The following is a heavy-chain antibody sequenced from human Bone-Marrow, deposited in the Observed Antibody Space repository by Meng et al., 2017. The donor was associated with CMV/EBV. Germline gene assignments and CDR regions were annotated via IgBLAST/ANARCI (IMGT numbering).Heavy chain of an antibody. CDR2: INHSGST. D-gene: IGHD5-18*01. Sequence: ESLKISCAASGFTFSDYYMSWIRQAPGKGLEWIGEINHSGSTNYNPSLKSRVTISVDTSKNQFSLKLSSVTAADTAVYYCARGRRRGYSYGHYYYGMDVWGQGTTVTASS. CDR1: GFTFSDYY. CDR3: ARGRRRGYSYGHYYYGMDV. V-gene: IGHV4-34*01. J-gene: IGHJ6*02.